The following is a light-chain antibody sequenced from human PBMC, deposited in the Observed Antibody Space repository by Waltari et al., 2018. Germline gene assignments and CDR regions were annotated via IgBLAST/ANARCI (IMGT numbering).Light chain of an antibody. CDR3: QQYGSLPWT. Sequence: VLTQSVGTLSLSPGERATLSCRASESVTNDYLALYQQKPGQAPSLLIYDASIRATGIADRFSGSGSGTDFTLTITRLEPEDFAVYHCQQYGSLPWTFGQGTKLEMK. J-gene: IGKJ1*01. CDR2: DAS. V-gene: IGKV3-20*01. CDR1: ESVTNDY.